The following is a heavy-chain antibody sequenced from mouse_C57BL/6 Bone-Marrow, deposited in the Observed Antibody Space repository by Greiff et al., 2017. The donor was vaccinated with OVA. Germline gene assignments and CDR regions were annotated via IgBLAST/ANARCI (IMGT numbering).Heavy chain of an antibody. D-gene: IGHD1-1*01. CDR3: ARRTTVVNYYAMDY. CDR2: IYPGDGDT. J-gene: IGHJ4*01. Sequence: QVQLKESGPELVKPGASVKISCKASGYAFSSSWMNWVKQRPGKGLEWIGRIYPGDGDTNYNGKFKGKATLTADTSSSTAYMQLSSLTSEDSAVYFCARRTTVVNYYAMDYWGQGTSVTVSS. CDR1: GYAFSSSW. V-gene: IGHV1-82*01.